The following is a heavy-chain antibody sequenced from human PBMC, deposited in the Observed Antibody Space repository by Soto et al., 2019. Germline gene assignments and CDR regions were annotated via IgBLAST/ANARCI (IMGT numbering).Heavy chain of an antibody. Sequence: GGSLRLSCAASGFTFSSYAMHWVRQAPGKGLEWVAVISYDGSNKYYADSVKGRFTISRDNSKNTLYLQMNSLRAEDTAVYYCATRHWDTGGFDYWGQGTLVTVSS. D-gene: IGHD3-16*01. CDR3: ATRHWDTGGFDY. V-gene: IGHV3-30-3*01. J-gene: IGHJ4*02. CDR1: GFTFSSYA. CDR2: ISYDGSNK.